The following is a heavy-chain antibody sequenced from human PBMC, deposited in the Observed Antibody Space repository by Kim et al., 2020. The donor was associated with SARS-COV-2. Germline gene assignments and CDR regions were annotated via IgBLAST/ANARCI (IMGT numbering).Heavy chain of an antibody. J-gene: IGHJ4*02. Sequence: YAHSVKGRFTMSRDNSKSTLYLQMNSMRAEDTDVYYCARKGPGIETEFDYWGQGPLVTVSS. CDR3: ARKGPGIETEFDY. V-gene: IGHV3-33*01. D-gene: IGHD3-10*01.